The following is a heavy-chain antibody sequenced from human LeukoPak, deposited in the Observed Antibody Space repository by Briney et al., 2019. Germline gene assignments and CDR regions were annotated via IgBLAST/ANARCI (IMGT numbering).Heavy chain of an antibody. CDR1: GYTFTSYA. J-gene: IGHJ5*02. D-gene: IGHD3-10*01. Sequence: ASVKVSCKASGYTFTSYAMHWVRQAPGQRLEWMGWINAGNGNTKYSQKFQGRVTITRDTSASTAYMELSSLRSEDTAVYYCARDRLAYDSGRWEASFDPWGQGTLVTVSS. CDR3: ARDRLAYDSGRWEASFDP. CDR2: INAGNGNT. V-gene: IGHV1-3*01.